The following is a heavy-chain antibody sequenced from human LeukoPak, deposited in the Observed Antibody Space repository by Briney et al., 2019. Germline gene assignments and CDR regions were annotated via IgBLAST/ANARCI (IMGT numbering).Heavy chain of an antibody. CDR1: EFSVGSNY. CDR2: IYSGGST. Sequence: PGGSLRLSCAASEFSVGSNYMTWVRQAPGKGLEWVSLIYSGGSTYYADSVKGRFTISRDNSKNTLYLQMNSLRAEDTAVYYCARDIAYCGGDCYPTNWFDPWGQGTLVTVSS. D-gene: IGHD2-21*02. V-gene: IGHV3-66*01. CDR3: ARDIAYCGGDCYPTNWFDP. J-gene: IGHJ5*02.